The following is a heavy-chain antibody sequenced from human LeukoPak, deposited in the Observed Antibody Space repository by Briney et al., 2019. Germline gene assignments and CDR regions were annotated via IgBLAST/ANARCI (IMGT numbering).Heavy chain of an antibody. Sequence: GGSLRLSCAASGYTLAVYGMSWVRQAPGKGLEWVANIKFDGSEIDYVDSVKGRFTISRDNAKNSLYLQMNSLRAEDTAVYYCARDIAAPGLFFDYWGQGTLVTVSS. CDR2: IKFDGSEI. CDR1: GYTLAVYG. D-gene: IGHD6-13*01. CDR3: ARDIAAPGLFFDY. J-gene: IGHJ4*02. V-gene: IGHV3-7*01.